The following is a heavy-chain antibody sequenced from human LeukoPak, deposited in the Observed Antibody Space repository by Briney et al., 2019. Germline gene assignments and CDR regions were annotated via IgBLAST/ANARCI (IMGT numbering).Heavy chain of an antibody. CDR2: IYPGDSDT. CDR3: ARGFYGSGSYYGMDV. V-gene: IGHV5-51*01. CDR1: GYSFTSYW. J-gene: IGHJ6*04. Sequence: GESPKISCKGSGYSFTSYWIGWVRQMPGKGLEWMGIIYPGDSDTRYSPSFQGQVTISADKSISTAYLQWSSLKASDTAMYYCARGFYGSGSYYGMDVWGKGTTVTVSS. D-gene: IGHD3-10*01.